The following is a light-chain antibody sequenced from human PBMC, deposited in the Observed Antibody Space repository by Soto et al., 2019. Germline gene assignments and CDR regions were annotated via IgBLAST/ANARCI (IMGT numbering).Light chain of an antibody. CDR2: SSS. CDR1: QDISND. J-gene: IGKJ4*01. V-gene: IGKV1-27*01. Sequence: DFQMTQSPSSLSASVGDRVTITCRASQDISNDVAWYQQKPGKPPNLLISSSSTLQSGVLSRFSGTGYGTDFTLTIANLQPDDVATYYFQKYNSFPPTFGGGTKVDI. CDR3: QKYNSFPPT.